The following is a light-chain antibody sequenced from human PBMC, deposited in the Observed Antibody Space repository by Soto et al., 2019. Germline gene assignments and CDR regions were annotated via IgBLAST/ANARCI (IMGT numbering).Light chain of an antibody. CDR2: GAS. J-gene: IGKJ2*01. CDR1: ASVTSTY. Sequence: EIVLTQSPGTLSLSPGERATLSCRTSASVTSTYLAWYQQKPGQPPRLLIYGASSRATGIPDRFSGSGSGTDFTLTISRLEPEDFAVYYCQLFGSSPRYTFGQGTKLEIK. V-gene: IGKV3-20*01. CDR3: QLFGSSPRYT.